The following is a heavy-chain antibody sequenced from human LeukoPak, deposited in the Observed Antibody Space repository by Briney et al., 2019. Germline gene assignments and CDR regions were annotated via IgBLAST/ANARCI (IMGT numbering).Heavy chain of an antibody. Sequence: SETLSLTCTVSGGSISSYYWSWIRQPAGEGLEWIGRIYTSGSTNYNPSLKSRVTMSVDTSKNQFSLKLSSVTAADTAVYYCARVYYDSSGYGPHDAFDIWGQGTMVTVSS. CDR3: ARVYYDSSGYGPHDAFDI. CDR1: GGSISSYY. V-gene: IGHV4-4*07. D-gene: IGHD3-22*01. CDR2: IYTSGST. J-gene: IGHJ3*02.